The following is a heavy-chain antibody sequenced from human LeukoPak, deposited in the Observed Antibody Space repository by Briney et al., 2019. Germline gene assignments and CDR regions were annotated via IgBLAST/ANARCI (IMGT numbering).Heavy chain of an antibody. Sequence: GGSLRLSCAASGFTFSSYAMSWVRQAPGKGLEWVSAISGSGGSTYYADSAKGRFTISRDNSKNTLYLQVNSLRAEDTAVYYCAKLFLRYASGFDYWGQGTLVTVSS. CDR2: ISGSGGST. CDR1: GFTFSSYA. CDR3: AKLFLRYASGFDY. D-gene: IGHD3-9*01. J-gene: IGHJ4*02. V-gene: IGHV3-23*01.